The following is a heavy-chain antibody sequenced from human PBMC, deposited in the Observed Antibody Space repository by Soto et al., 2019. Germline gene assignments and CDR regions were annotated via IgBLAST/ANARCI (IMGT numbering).Heavy chain of an antibody. J-gene: IGHJ6*03. CDR3: ARDFRFGESWGYYYMDV. CDR2: INPNSGGT. V-gene: IGHV1-2*04. Sequence: QVQLVQSGAEVKKPGASVKVSCKASGYTFTGYYMHWVRQAPGQGLEWMGWINPNSGGTNYAQKFQGWVTMTRDTSISTAYMELSRLRSDDTAVYYCARDFRFGESWGYYYMDVWGKGTTVTVSS. D-gene: IGHD3-10*01. CDR1: GYTFTGYY.